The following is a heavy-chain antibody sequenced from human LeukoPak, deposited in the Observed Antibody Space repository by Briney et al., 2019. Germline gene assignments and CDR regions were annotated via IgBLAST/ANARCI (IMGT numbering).Heavy chain of an antibody. CDR1: GGSITSYY. Sequence: SETLSLTCTVSGGSITSYYWSWIRQPPGKGLEWIGEINHSGSTNYNPSLKSRVTISVDTSKNQFSLKLSSVTAADTAVYYCASSEGIAAAGHFDYWGQGTLVTVSS. CDR2: INHSGST. V-gene: IGHV4-34*01. J-gene: IGHJ4*02. D-gene: IGHD6-13*01. CDR3: ASSEGIAAAGHFDY.